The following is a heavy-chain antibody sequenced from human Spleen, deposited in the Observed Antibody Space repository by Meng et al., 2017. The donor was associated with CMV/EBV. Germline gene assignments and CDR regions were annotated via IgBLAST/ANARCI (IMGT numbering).Heavy chain of an antibody. V-gene: IGHV3-23*01. J-gene: IGHJ4*02. CDR1: GFTFGRYA. CDR3: AKTIFGVVTRPHFDS. D-gene: IGHD3-3*01. CDR2: ISVGGST. Sequence: GESLKISCAASGFTFGRYAMAWVRQAPGKGLEWVSTISVGGSTYYADSVKGRFTISRDNSNNMLYLQMKSLRAEDTAIYYCAKTIFGVVTRPHFDSWGQGTLVTVSS.